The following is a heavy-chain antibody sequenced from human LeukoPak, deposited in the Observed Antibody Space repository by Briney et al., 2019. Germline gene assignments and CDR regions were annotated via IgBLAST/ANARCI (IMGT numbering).Heavy chain of an antibody. J-gene: IGHJ3*02. CDR3: ARGEGSRYYYDSSGYPDAFDI. V-gene: IGHV4-30-4*08. D-gene: IGHD3-22*01. Sequence: SQTLSLTCTVSGGSISSGDYYCSWIRQPPGKGLEWIGYIYYSGSTYYNPSLKSRVTISVDTSKNQFSLKLSSVTAADTAVYYRARGEGSRYYYDSSGYPDAFDIWGQGTMVTVSS. CDR2: IYYSGST. CDR1: GGSISSGDYY.